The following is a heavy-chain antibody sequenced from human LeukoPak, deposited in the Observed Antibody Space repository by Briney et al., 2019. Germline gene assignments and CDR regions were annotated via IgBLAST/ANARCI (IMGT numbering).Heavy chain of an antibody. D-gene: IGHD2-2*01. CDR2: IYPGDSDA. CDR3: ARARYCSSTSCPSPYYYYYMDV. Sequence: GESLKISCKGSGYSFTNYWIGSVRQMPGKGLEWMGIIYPGDSDARYSPSFQGQVTISADKSISTAYLQWSSLKASDTAMYYCARARYCSSTSCPSPYYYYYMDVWGKGTTVTVSS. V-gene: IGHV5-51*01. CDR1: GYSFTNYW. J-gene: IGHJ6*03.